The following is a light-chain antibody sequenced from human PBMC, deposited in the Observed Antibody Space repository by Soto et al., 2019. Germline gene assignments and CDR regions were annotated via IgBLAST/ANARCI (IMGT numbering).Light chain of an antibody. Sequence: DIQMTQSPSTLSASVGDRVTITCRASQSISGWLAWYQQKPGKAPKLLIYGASSLASGVPSRFSGSASETEFTLTFSSLQPEDFATYYCQHSTSYLCTFGQGTKLEIK. CDR2: GAS. CDR1: QSISGW. CDR3: QHSTSYLCT. J-gene: IGKJ2*02. V-gene: IGKV1-5*01.